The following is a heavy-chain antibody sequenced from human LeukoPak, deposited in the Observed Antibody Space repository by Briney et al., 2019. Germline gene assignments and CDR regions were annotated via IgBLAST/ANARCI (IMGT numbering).Heavy chain of an antibody. D-gene: IGHD4-17*01. CDR1: GFTFSNYG. CDR2: IRSGSSYI. CDR3: ARDYGDRCFDY. V-gene: IGHV3-21*01. Sequence: GGSLRLSCAASGFTFSNYGMNSVRQAPGKGLEWVSSIRSGSSYIYYADSLKGRFTISRDDAENSLYLQMNSLRAEDTAVYYCARDYGDRCFDYWGQGTLVAVSS. J-gene: IGHJ4*02.